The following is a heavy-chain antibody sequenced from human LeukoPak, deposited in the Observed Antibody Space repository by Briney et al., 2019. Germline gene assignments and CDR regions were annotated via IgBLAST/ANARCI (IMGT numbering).Heavy chain of an antibody. J-gene: IGHJ4*02. Sequence: GGSLRLSCAASGFTFSSYAMSWVRQAPGKGLEWVSAISGSGGSTYYADSVKGRLTISRDNSKDTLFLQMNSLRAEDTAVYYCAREGPRGNSQFDYWGQGTLVTVSS. CDR2: ISGSGGST. CDR1: GFTFSSYA. V-gene: IGHV3-23*01. CDR3: AREGPRGNSQFDY. D-gene: IGHD2/OR15-2a*01.